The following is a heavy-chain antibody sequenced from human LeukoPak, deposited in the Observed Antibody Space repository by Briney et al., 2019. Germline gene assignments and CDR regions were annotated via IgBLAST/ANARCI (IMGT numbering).Heavy chain of an antibody. CDR3: ARDDGTLPYYYMDV. Sequence: PGGSLRLSCAASGFTFSSHWMNWVRQAPGKGLEWVANIKQDGSEKYYVDSVKGRFTISRDNAKNSLYLQMNSLRAEDTAVYYCARDDGTLPYYYMDVGGKGTTVTVSS. CDR2: IKQDGSEK. CDR1: GFTFSSHW. V-gene: IGHV3-7*01. J-gene: IGHJ6*03.